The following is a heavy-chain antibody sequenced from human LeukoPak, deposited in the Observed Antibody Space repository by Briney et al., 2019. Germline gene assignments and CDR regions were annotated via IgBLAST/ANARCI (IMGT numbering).Heavy chain of an antibody. CDR2: ISSNGGST. D-gene: IGHD2-21*01. V-gene: IGHV3-64*01. CDR3: ASTGGVVIVANDAFDI. Sequence: GGSLRLSCAASGFTFSSYAMHWVRQAPGKGLEYVSAISSNGGSTYYANSVKGRFTISRDNSKNTLYLQMGSLRAEDMAVYYCASTGGVVIVANDAFDIWGQGTMVTVSS. J-gene: IGHJ3*02. CDR1: GFTFSSYA.